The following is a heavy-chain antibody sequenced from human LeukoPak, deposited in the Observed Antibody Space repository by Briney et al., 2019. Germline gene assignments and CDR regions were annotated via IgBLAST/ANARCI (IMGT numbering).Heavy chain of an antibody. CDR3: VLFGDYESPDGFDI. V-gene: IGHV3-23*01. D-gene: IGHD4-17*01. CDR2: ISGSGGST. CDR1: GFTFSSYG. Sequence: PGGSLRLSCVASGFTFSSYGMSWVRQAPGKGLEWVSAISGSGGSTYYADSVKGRFTISRDNSKTTLYLQMNSLRAGDTAVYYCVLFGDYESPDGFDIWGQGTMVTVSS. J-gene: IGHJ3*02.